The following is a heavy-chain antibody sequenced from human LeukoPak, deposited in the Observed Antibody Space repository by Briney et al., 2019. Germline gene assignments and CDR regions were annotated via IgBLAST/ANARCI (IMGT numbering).Heavy chain of an antibody. V-gene: IGHV3-7*03. Sequence: GGSLRLSCVVSGFTLGNYWVSWVRQAPGKGLEWVANIKHDGSEKYYVDSVMGRFTISRDNAENSVYLQMNSLRAEDTAVYYCAKDRRVGSGYYSGGYYFDYWGQGTLVTVSS. D-gene: IGHD3-22*01. CDR1: GFTLGNYW. CDR3: AKDRRVGSGYYSGGYYFDY. J-gene: IGHJ4*02. CDR2: IKHDGSEK.